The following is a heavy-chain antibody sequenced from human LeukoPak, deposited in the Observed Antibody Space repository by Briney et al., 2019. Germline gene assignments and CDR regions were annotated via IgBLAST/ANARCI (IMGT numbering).Heavy chain of an antibody. D-gene: IGHD3-22*01. J-gene: IGHJ4*02. Sequence: GSLRLSCAASGFTLSNHWMTWVRQVPGRGPEWIGEINHSGSTNYNPSLKSRVTISVDTSKNQFSLKLSSVTAADTAVYYCAAYYYDSSGYYRFDYWGQGTLVTVSS. CDR2: INHSGST. CDR3: AAYYYDSSGYYRFDY. CDR1: GFTLSNHW. V-gene: IGHV4-34*08.